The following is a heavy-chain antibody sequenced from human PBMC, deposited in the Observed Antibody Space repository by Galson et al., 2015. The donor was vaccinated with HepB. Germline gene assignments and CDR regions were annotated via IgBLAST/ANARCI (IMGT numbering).Heavy chain of an antibody. V-gene: IGHV3-48*02. CDR2: ISSSSSTI. J-gene: IGHJ4*02. Sequence: SLRLSCAASGFTFSSYSMNWVRQAPGKGLEWVSYISSSSSTIYYADSAKGRFTISRDNAKNSLYLQMNGLRDEDTAVYYCARDGQVATIRSYFDYWGQGTLVTVSS. D-gene: IGHD5-12*01. CDR3: ARDGQVATIRSYFDY. CDR1: GFTFSSYS.